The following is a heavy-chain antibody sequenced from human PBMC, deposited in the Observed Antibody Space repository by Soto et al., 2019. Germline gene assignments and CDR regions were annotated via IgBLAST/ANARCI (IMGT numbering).Heavy chain of an antibody. Sequence: EVQLVESGGSLVQPGRSLRLSCAASGFSFDVYAMHWVRQAPGKGLEWVSGISWNSGSIAYADSVKGRFTISRDNAKNSLYLQMNSLRADVTALYYCAKDRWGRVVAGTVDCWGQGTLVTVSS. V-gene: IGHV3-9*01. CDR1: GFSFDVYA. CDR2: ISWNSGSI. J-gene: IGHJ4*02. CDR3: AKDRWGRVVAGTVDC. D-gene: IGHD6-19*01.